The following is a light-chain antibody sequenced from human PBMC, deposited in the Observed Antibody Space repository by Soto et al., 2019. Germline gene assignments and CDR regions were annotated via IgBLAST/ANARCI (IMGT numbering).Light chain of an antibody. J-gene: IGLJ3*02. CDR2: YVS. Sequence: QSVLTQPPSASGSPGQSVTISCTGTSSDVGGYDYVSWYQQHPGKAPKLIIFYVSKRPSGVPDRFSGSRSGNTASLTISGLQAEDEADYYCCSYAGTYSWVFGGGTKLTVL. V-gene: IGLV2-11*01. CDR3: CSYAGTYSWV. CDR1: SSDVGGYDY.